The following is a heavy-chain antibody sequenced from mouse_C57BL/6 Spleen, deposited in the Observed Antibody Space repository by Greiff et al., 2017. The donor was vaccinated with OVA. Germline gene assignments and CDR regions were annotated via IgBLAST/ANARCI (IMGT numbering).Heavy chain of an antibody. J-gene: IGHJ1*03. CDR3: TTRDGSSYWYFDV. CDR2: IDPADGDT. CDR1: GFNIKDYY. Sequence: EVKLLESGAELVRPGASVKLSCTASGFNIKDYYMHWVKQRPEQGLEWIGRIDPADGDTEYAPKFQGKATMTADTSSNTAYLQLSSLTSEDTAVNYCTTRDGSSYWYFDVWGTGATVTVSS. V-gene: IGHV14-1*01. D-gene: IGHD1-1*01.